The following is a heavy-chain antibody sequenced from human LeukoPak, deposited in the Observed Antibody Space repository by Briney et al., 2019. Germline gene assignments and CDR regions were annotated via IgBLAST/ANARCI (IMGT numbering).Heavy chain of an antibody. CDR1: GGSISSGDYY. Sequence: SETLSLTCTVSGGSISSGDYYWSWIRQPPGKGLEWIAYMYYSGSTYYSPSLKSRVTMSADTSKNQLTLKLSSVTAADTAVYYCARPYYYDSRIDPWGQGILVTVSS. J-gene: IGHJ5*02. CDR2: MYYSGST. D-gene: IGHD3-22*01. CDR3: ARPYYYDSRIDP. V-gene: IGHV4-30-4*01.